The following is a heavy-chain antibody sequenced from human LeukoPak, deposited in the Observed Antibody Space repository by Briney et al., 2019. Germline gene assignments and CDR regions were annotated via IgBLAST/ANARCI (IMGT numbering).Heavy chain of an antibody. CDR1: GYTFTSYG. Sequence: GASVKVSCKASGYTFTSYGISWVRQAPGQGLEWMGWISAYNGNTNYAQKLQGRVTMTTDTSTSTAYMELRSLRSDDTAVYYCARRSSPLRHSGSYRVLYHFDYWGQGTLVTVSS. D-gene: IGHD1-26*01. CDR3: ARRSSPLRHSGSYRVLYHFDY. V-gene: IGHV1-18*01. J-gene: IGHJ4*02. CDR2: ISAYNGNT.